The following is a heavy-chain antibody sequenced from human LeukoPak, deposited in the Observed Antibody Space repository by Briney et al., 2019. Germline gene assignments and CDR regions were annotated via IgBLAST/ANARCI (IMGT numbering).Heavy chain of an antibody. Sequence: PGGSLRLSCAASGFIFSSYGMHWVRQAPGKGLEWVAVIWYDGSNKYYADSVKGRFTISRDNSKNTLYLQMNSLRAEDTAVYYCARGPFDILTGYYFDYWGQGTLVTVSS. V-gene: IGHV3-33*01. D-gene: IGHD3-9*01. CDR3: ARGPFDILTGYYFDY. CDR2: IWYDGSNK. CDR1: GFIFSSYG. J-gene: IGHJ4*02.